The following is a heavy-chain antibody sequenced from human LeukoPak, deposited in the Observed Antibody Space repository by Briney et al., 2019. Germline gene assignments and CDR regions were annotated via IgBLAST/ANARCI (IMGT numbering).Heavy chain of an antibody. V-gene: IGHV4-59*01. CDR1: GGSISSYY. Sequence: SETLSLTCTVSGGSISSYYWSWIRQPPGKGLEWIGYIYYSGSTNYNPSLKSRVTISVDTSKNQFSLKLSSVTAADTAVYYCARTYDSWSGYYYMDVWGKGTTVTVSS. J-gene: IGHJ6*03. CDR2: IYYSGST. CDR3: ARTYDSWSGYYYMDV. D-gene: IGHD3/OR15-3a*01.